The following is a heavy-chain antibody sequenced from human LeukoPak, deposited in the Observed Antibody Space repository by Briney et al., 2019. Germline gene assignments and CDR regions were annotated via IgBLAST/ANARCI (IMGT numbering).Heavy chain of an antibody. Sequence: GGSLRFSCAASGFTFSNAWMSWVRQAPGKGLEWVGRIKSKTDGGTTDYAAPVKGRFTISRDDSKNTLYLQVNSLKTEDTAVYYCTTDLVLLWFGDNWFDPWGQGTLVTVSS. CDR2: IKSKTDGGTT. CDR3: TTDLVLLWFGDNWFDP. D-gene: IGHD3-10*01. CDR1: GFTFSNAW. V-gene: IGHV3-15*01. J-gene: IGHJ5*02.